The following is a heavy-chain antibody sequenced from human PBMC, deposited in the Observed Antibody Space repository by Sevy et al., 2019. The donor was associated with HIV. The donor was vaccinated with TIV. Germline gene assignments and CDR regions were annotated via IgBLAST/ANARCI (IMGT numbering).Heavy chain of an antibody. CDR3: ARGGGNGWYYFDY. CDR1: GFTFSTYS. V-gene: IGHV3-21*04. CDR2: ISSSYGYI. J-gene: IGHJ4*02. Sequence: GGSLRLSCAASGFTFSTYSMNWVRQAPGKGLEWVSSISSSYGYIYYADSVKGRFTISRDNAKKSLYLQMNSLRSEDTAVYYCARGGGNGWYYFDYWGQETLVTVSS. D-gene: IGHD6-19*01.